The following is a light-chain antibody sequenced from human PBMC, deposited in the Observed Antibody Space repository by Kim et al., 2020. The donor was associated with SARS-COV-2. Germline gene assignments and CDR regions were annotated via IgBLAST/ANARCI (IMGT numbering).Light chain of an antibody. V-gene: IGLV3-1*01. J-gene: IGLJ3*02. Sequence: VSPAQTACITCSVHKLGNKHAYCYHQRPGQSPVLVIYQEITRPTGTPGRFSGSTSGNTVTLPISGTRSMDGAAYYSQAWASSTAVFGGGTRLTV. CDR2: QEI. CDR3: QAWASSTAV. CDR1: KLGNKH.